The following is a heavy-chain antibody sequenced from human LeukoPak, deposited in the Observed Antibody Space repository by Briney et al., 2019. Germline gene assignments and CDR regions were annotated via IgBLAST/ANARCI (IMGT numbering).Heavy chain of an antibody. CDR3: ARVGEATAFDY. CDR2: ISSNGGNT. V-gene: IGHV3-64*01. Sequence: AGGSLRLSCAASGFIFRDYSMHWVRQAPGKGLEYVSAISSNGGNTYHANSVKDRFTISRDNSKNMLYLQMGRLRAEDTAVYYCARVGEATAFDYWGQGTLVTVSS. J-gene: IGHJ4*02. CDR1: GFIFRDYS. D-gene: IGHD5-12*01.